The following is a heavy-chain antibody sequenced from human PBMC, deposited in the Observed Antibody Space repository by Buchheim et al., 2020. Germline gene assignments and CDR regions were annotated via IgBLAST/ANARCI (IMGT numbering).Heavy chain of an antibody. J-gene: IGHJ4*02. Sequence: QVQLVESGGGVVQPGKSLRLSCAASGFTFSSYAMHWVRQAPGKGLEWVAVISFDGSAKYYAESVKGRFTISRDNSKNTLYLQMNSLRVDDSAVYYCAKGKDGYNWAVGDYWGQGTL. CDR2: ISFDGSAK. V-gene: IGHV3-30*18. CDR3: AKGKDGYNWAVGDY. CDR1: GFTFSSYA. D-gene: IGHD5-24*01.